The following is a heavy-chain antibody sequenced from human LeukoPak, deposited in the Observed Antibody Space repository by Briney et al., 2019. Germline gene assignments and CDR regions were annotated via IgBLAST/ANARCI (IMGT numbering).Heavy chain of an antibody. Sequence: PGGSLRLSCAASGSTFSNYAMSWVRQAPGKGLEWVSVISTSGGSTHYADSVKGRFTISRDNSKSTLYLQMNSLRVEDTAVFYCAKKGATTGDFDYWGQGTLVTVSS. J-gene: IGHJ4*02. CDR3: AKKGATTGDFDY. V-gene: IGHV3-23*01. CDR1: GSTFSNYA. CDR2: ISTSGGST. D-gene: IGHD1-26*01.